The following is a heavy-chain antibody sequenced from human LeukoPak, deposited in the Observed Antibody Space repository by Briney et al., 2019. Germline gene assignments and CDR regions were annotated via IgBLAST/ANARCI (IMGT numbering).Heavy chain of an antibody. CDR2: ISGSGGST. V-gene: IGHV3-23*01. CDR1: GFTFSSYA. CDR3: AKRYSSSWELDY. Sequence: PGGSLRLSRAASGFTFSSYAMSWVRPARGKGLDLVSVISGSGGSTYYADSLKGRFTISRDNSKNTLYLQMNSLRAEDTAVYYCAKRYSSSWELDYWGQGTLVTASS. J-gene: IGHJ4*02. D-gene: IGHD6-13*01.